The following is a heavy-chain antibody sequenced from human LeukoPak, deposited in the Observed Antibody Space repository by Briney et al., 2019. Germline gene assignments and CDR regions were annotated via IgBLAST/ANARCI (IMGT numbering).Heavy chain of an antibody. CDR2: IYYSGST. D-gene: IGHD1-26*01. CDR3: ARLASGSYGPLTPFDY. Sequence: SETLSLTCTVSGGSISSYYWSWVRQPPGKGLEWIGDIYYSGSTNYNPSLKSRVTISVDKSKKQFSLRLSSVTAADTAVYYSARLASGSYGPLTPFDYWGQGTLVTVSS. V-gene: IGHV4-59*08. J-gene: IGHJ4*02. CDR1: GGSISSYY.